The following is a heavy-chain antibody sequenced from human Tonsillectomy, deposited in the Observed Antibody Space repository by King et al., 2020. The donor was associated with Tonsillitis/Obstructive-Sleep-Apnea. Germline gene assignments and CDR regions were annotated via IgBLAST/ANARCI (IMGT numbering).Heavy chain of an antibody. V-gene: IGHV4-61*01. CDR3: ARDLGEGRMGYYSYYLDV. CDR2: IYSSGNT. D-gene: IGHD3-10*01. J-gene: IGHJ6*03. CDR1: GGSVNSGSYY. Sequence: VQLQESGPGLVKPSETLSLTCSVSGGSVNSGSYYWSWIRQPPGQGLEWIGYIYSSGNTNYNPSLKSRVTISVDRSKNKFSLKLTAVTAADTAVYYCARDLGEGRMGYYSYYLDVWGKGTTVTVSS.